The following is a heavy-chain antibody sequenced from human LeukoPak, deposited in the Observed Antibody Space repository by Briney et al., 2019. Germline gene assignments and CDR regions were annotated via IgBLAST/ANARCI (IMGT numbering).Heavy chain of an antibody. Sequence: ASVKVSCKASGHTFTSYEINWVRQATGQGLEWMGWMNPNSGDTGYAQKFQGRVTMTRDTSISTAYMELSSLRSEDTAVYYCARDILTGPTNWFDPWGQGTLVTVSS. V-gene: IGHV1-8*01. CDR3: ARDILTGPTNWFDP. D-gene: IGHD3-9*01. CDR1: GHTFTSYE. J-gene: IGHJ5*02. CDR2: MNPNSGDT.